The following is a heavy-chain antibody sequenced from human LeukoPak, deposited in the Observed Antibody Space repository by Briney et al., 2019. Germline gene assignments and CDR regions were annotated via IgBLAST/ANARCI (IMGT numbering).Heavy chain of an antibody. D-gene: IGHD3-3*01. Sequence: PGGSLRLSCAASGFTFSSYAMSWVRQAPRKGLEWVSAISGSGGSTYYADSVKGRFTISRDNSKNTLYLQMNSLRAEDTAVYYCAKDPSYYDFWSGYSFWYFDLWGRGTLVTVSS. CDR2: ISGSGGST. CDR1: GFTFSSYA. V-gene: IGHV3-23*01. J-gene: IGHJ2*01. CDR3: AKDPSYYDFWSGYSFWYFDL.